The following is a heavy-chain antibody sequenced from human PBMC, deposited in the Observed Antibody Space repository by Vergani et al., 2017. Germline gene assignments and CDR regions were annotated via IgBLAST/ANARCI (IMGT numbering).Heavy chain of an antibody. CDR3: ASLLRFPTLSQTHSGWYYFDY. D-gene: IGHD6-19*01. J-gene: IGHJ4*02. V-gene: IGHV1-8*01. CDR1: GYTFTSYD. CDR2: MNPNSGNT. Sequence: QVQLVQSGAEVKKPGASVKVSCKASGYTFTSYDINWVRQATGQGLEWMGWMNPNSGNTGYAQKFQGRVTMTRNTSISTAYMELSSLRSEDTAVYYCASLLRFPTLSQTHSGWYYFDYWGQGTLVTVSS.